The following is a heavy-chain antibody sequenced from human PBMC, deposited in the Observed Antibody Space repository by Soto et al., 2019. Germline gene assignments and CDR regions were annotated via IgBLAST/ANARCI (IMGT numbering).Heavy chain of an antibody. V-gene: IGHV1-3*01. CDR2: INAGNGNT. J-gene: IGHJ6*02. Sequence: ASVKVSCKASGYTFTSYAMHWVRQAPGQRLEWMGWINAGNGNTKYSQKFQGRVTITRDTSASTAYMELSSLRSEDTAVYYCARGGWQYYYSSGYVPGMDVWGQGTTVTVYS. CDR1: GYTFTSYA. CDR3: ARGGWQYYYSSGYVPGMDV. D-gene: IGHD3-22*01.